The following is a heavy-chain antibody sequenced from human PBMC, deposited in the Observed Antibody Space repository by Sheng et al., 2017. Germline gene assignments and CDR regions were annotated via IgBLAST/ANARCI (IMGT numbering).Heavy chain of an antibody. D-gene: IGHD6-19*01. V-gene: IGHV4-34*01. Sequence: QVQLQQWGAGLLKPSETLSLTCAVYGGSFSGYYWSWIRQPPGKGLEWIGEINHSGSTNYNPSLKSRVTISVDTSKNQFSLKLSSVTAADTAVYYCARXGLAVLVLDYWGQGTLVTVSS. CDR1: GGSFSGYY. J-gene: IGHJ4*02. CDR2: INHSGST. CDR3: ARXGLAVLVLDY.